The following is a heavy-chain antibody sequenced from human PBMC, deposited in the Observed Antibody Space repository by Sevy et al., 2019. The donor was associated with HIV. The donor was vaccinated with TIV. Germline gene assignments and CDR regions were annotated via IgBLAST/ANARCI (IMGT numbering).Heavy chain of an antibody. Sequence: GGSQRLSCAASGFTFSTYGMHWVRQAPGKGLEWVAVISYDGIKTYYADSMKGRFTISRDNSKNTLYLQMNSLRPEDTAVYYCAKDGGWYNYAPSDYWGLGTLVTVSS. D-gene: IGHD1-1*01. CDR1: GFTFSTYG. CDR3: AKDGGWYNYAPSDY. J-gene: IGHJ4*02. CDR2: ISYDGIKT. V-gene: IGHV3-30*18.